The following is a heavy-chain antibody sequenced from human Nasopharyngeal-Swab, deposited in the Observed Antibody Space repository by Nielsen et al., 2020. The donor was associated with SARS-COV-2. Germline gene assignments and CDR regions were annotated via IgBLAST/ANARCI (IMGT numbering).Heavy chain of an antibody. CDR2: INSDGSST. CDR1: GFTFSSYW. V-gene: IGHV3-74*01. Sequence: GESLKISCAASGFTFSSYWMHWVRQAPGKGLVWVSRINSDGSSTSYADSVKGRFTISRDNAKNTLYLQMNSLRAEDTAVYYCARDPANLYYYDSSGCPDYWGQGTLVTVSS. J-gene: IGHJ4*02. CDR3: ARDPANLYYYDSSGCPDY. D-gene: IGHD3-22*01.